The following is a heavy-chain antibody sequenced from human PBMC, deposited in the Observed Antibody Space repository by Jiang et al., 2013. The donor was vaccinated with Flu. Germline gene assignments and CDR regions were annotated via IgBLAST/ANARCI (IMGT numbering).Heavy chain of an antibody. J-gene: IGHJ4*02. D-gene: IGHD4-11*01. Sequence: RLFCAASGFTFSTYNMNWVRQAPGKGLEWVSSISSSSTYIYYADSVKGRFTISRDNAQNSLYLQMKSLRAEDTAVYYCAREFTAVSTGFQIDYWGQGTLVTVSS. CDR3: AREFTAVSTGFQIDY. V-gene: IGHV3-21*01. CDR2: ISSSSTYI. CDR1: GFTFSTYN.